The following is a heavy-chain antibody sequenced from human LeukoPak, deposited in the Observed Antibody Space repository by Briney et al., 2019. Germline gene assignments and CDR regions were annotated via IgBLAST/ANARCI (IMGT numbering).Heavy chain of an antibody. CDR3: AREGVVITDYYYGMDV. CDR2: IYYSGST. Sequence: PSETLSLTCTVSGGSISSSSYYWGWFRQPPGKGLGGIGSIYYSGSTYYDPSLKSRVTISEDTSKNQFSLKLSSVTAADTAMYYCAREGVVITDYYYGMDVWGQGTTVTVSS. CDR1: GGSISSSSYY. V-gene: IGHV4-39*07. J-gene: IGHJ6*02. D-gene: IGHD3-3*01.